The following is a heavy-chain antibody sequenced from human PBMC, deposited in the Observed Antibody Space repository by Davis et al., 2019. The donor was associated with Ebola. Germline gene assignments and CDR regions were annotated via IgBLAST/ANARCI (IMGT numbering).Heavy chain of an antibody. Sequence: ASVKVSCKASGYTFTSYDINWVRQATGQGLEWMGWMNPNSGNTGYAQKFQGRVTMTRDTSITTAYMELTSLTSEDTAVYYCARDRAPDYCTGGVCYESPLDYWGQGTLVTVSS. D-gene: IGHD2-8*02. CDR2: MNPNSGNT. CDR3: ARDRAPDYCTGGVCYESPLDY. J-gene: IGHJ4*02. V-gene: IGHV1-8*01. CDR1: GYTFTSYD.